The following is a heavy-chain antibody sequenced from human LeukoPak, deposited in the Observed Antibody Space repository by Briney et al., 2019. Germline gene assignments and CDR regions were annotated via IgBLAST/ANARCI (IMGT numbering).Heavy chain of an antibody. Sequence: NPSETLSLTCTVSGGSISSYYWSWIRQPPGKGLEWIGYIYYSGSTNYNPSLKSRVTISVDTSKNQFSLKLSSVTAADTAVYYCARTFYCSGGSCYLFDYWGQGTLVTVSS. D-gene: IGHD2-15*01. CDR2: IYYSGST. J-gene: IGHJ4*02. CDR3: ARTFYCSGGSCYLFDY. CDR1: GGSISSYY. V-gene: IGHV4-59*12.